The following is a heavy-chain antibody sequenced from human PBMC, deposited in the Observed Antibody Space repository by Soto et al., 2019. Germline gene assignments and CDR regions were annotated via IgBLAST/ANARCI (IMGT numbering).Heavy chain of an antibody. V-gene: IGHV3-7*01. CDR2: IKQDDSEK. CDR1: GLTFSSPW. Sequence: EVQLVESGGTLVQPGGSLRLSCAASGLTFSSPWMSWVRQAPGKGLEWVANIKQDDSEKYYLESVKGRFTISRDNTKNSLDLQMNSLRVEDTAVYYCTRDDYYGGTSRDWGQGTLVTVSS. CDR3: TRDDYYGGTSRD. J-gene: IGHJ4*02. D-gene: IGHD4-17*01.